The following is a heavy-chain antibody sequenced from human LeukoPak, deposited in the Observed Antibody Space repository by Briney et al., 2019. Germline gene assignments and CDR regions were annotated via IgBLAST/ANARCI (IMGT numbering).Heavy chain of an antibody. V-gene: IGHV1-46*01. D-gene: IGHD3-10*01. CDR1: GGTFSSYA. Sequence: ASVKVSCKASGGTFSSYAISWVRQAPGQGLEWMGIINPSGGSTSYAQKFQGRVTMTRDTSTSTVYMELSSLRSEDTAVYYCFGELYISGLGLGAFDIWGQGTMVTVSS. CDR3: FGELYISGLGLGAFDI. J-gene: IGHJ3*02. CDR2: INPSGGST.